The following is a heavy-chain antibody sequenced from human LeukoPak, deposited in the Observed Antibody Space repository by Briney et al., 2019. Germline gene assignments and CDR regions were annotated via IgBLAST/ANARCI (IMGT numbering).Heavy chain of an antibody. Sequence: GGSLRLSCAASGFTFSSYSMNWVRQAPGKGLEWVSCISSSSSYIYYADSVKGRFTISRDNAKNSLYLQMNSLRAEDTAVYYCARVSHGVVVPAQQEEYYYYYYMDVWGKGTTVTVSS. D-gene: IGHD2-2*01. V-gene: IGHV3-21*01. J-gene: IGHJ6*03. CDR1: GFTFSSYS. CDR2: ISSSSSYI. CDR3: ARVSHGVVVPAQQEEYYYYYYMDV.